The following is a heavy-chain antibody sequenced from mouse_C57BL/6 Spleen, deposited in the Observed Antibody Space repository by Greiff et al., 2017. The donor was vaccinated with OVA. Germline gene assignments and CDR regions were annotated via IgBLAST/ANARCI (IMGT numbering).Heavy chain of an antibody. Sequence: VQLQQSGAELARPGASVKLSCKASGYTFTSYGISWVKQRTGQGLEWIGEIYPRSGNTYYNEKFKGKATLTADKYSSTAYMELRSLTSEDSAVYLCARWGLSTTVEDYAMDYWGQGTSVTVSS. CDR3: ARWGLSTTVEDYAMDY. J-gene: IGHJ4*01. CDR2: IYPRSGNT. CDR1: GYTFTSYG. V-gene: IGHV1-81*01. D-gene: IGHD1-1*01.